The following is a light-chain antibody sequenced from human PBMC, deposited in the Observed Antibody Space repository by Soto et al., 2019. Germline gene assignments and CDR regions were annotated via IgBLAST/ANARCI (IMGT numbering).Light chain of an antibody. CDR2: KVS. CDR1: QSLVSSDGDAY. Sequence: DVVMTQSPLLLPVTLGQSASISCRSGQSLVSSDGDAYLSWFHQRPGQSPRRLIYKVSNRDSGVPARFSGSGSGTDFALKISRVEAEDVGVYYCMQGTHWPITFGQGTRREIK. CDR3: MQGTHWPIT. V-gene: IGKV2-30*01. J-gene: IGKJ5*01.